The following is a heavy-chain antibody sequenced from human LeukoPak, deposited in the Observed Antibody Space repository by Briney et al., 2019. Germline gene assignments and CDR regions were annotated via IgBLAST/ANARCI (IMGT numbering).Heavy chain of an antibody. Sequence: GASVKVSCKASGYTFTGYYMHWVRQAPGQGLEWMGWINPNSGGTNYAQKFQGRVTMTRDTSISTAYMELSRLRSGDTAVYYCARGRKRFNSSGRDAFDIWGQGTMVTVSS. J-gene: IGHJ3*02. D-gene: IGHD6-19*01. CDR1: GYTFTGYY. CDR2: INPNSGGT. V-gene: IGHV1-2*02. CDR3: ARGRKRFNSSGRDAFDI.